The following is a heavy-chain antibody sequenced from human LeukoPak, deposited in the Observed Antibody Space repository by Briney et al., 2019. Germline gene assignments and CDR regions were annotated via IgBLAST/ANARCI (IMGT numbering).Heavy chain of an antibody. Sequence: GGSLRLSCAASGLTLYDYAMNWVRQAAGQGLEWVSLISGDGSSTYYPSSVKGRFTTSRDNSKNSLYLQMNSLRTEDTALYCCARKHLESSSWYLPFDYWGQGTLVTVSS. CDR2: ISGDGSST. CDR1: GLTLYDYA. D-gene: IGHD6-13*01. CDR3: ARKHLESSSWYLPFDY. V-gene: IGHV3-43*02. J-gene: IGHJ4*02.